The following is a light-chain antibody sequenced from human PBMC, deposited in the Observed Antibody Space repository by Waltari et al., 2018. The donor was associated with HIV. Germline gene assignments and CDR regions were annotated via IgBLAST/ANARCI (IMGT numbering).Light chain of an antibody. CDR2: SAS. CDR3: EQSYDFPRT. V-gene: IGKV1-39*01. Sequence: EIQMTQSPSSLSASVGESVTFTCRSSRTIRTYLNWYQQTLGRPPRLLIFSASSLQSGVSSRFTGGGSGTEFTLTINNLQPEDFATYYCEQSYDFPRTFGQGTTVG. CDR1: RTIRTY. J-gene: IGKJ1*01.